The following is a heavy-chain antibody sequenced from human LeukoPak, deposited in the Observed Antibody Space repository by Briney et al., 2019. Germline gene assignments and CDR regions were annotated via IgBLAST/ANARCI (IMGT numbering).Heavy chain of an antibody. D-gene: IGHD5-12*01. CDR3: ARFSYSGYDSSIDY. CDR1: GGTLSSYA. J-gene: IGHJ4*02. V-gene: IGHV1-69*05. Sequence: SVKVSCKASGGTLSSYAISWVRQAPGQGLEWMGGIIPIFGTANYAQKLQGRVTMTTDTSTSTAYMELRSLRSDDTAVYYCARFSYSGYDSSIDYWGQGTLVTVSS. CDR2: IIPIFGTA.